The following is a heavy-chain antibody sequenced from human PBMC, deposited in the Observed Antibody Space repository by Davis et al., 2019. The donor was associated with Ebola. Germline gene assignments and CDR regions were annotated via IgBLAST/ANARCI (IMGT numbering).Heavy chain of an antibody. J-gene: IGHJ3*02. V-gene: IGHV4-59*01. CDR3: ARGGIVVVPAAEAFDI. D-gene: IGHD2-2*01. CDR1: GGSISSYY. Sequence: PSETLSLTCTVSGGSISSYYWSWIRQPPGKGLEWIGYIYYSGSTNYNPSLKSRVTISVDTSKNQFSLKLSSVTAADTAVYYCARGGIVVVPAAEAFDIWGQGTMVTVSS. CDR2: IYYSGST.